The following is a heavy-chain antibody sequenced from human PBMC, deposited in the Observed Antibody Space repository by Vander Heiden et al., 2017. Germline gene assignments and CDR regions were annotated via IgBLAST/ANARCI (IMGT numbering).Heavy chain of an antibody. CDR1: GFTFSSYS. CDR3: ARPYDSSGLGAFDI. D-gene: IGHD3-22*01. V-gene: IGHV3-21*01. J-gene: IGHJ3*02. CDR2: ISSSSSYI. Sequence: EVQLVESGGGLVKPGGSLRLSCAASGFTFSSYSMNCVRQAPGKGLEWVSSISSSSSYIYYADSVKGRFTISRDNAKNSLYLQMNSLRAEDTAVYYCARPYDSSGLGAFDIWGQGTMVTVSS.